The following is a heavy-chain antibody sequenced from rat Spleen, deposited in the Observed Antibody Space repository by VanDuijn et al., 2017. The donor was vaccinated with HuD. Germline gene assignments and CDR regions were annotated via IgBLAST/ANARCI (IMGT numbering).Heavy chain of an antibody. CDR3: ARHHYDGYYHGPVFGIMDA. CDR1: GFTFSSFP. V-gene: IGHV5-25*01. J-gene: IGHJ4*01. Sequence: EVQLVESGGGLVQPGRSLKVSCAASGFTFSSFPMAWVRQAPKKGLEWVASISSGGGGTYYPDSVKGRFTISRNNAERTLYLQMDSLRSEDTASYYCARHHYDGYYHGPVFGIMDAWGQGASVTVSS. CDR2: ISSGGGGT. D-gene: IGHD1-12*03.